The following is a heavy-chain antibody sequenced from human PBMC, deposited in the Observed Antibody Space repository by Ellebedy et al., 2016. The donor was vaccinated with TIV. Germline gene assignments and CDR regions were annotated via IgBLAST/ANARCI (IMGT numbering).Heavy chain of an antibody. J-gene: IGHJ4*02. CDR2: IYSGGST. CDR3: ARDRGGYYDRGYFDY. CDR1: GFTVSSNY. Sequence: GGSLRLXXAASGFTVSSNYMSWVRQAPGKGLDWVSVIYSGGSTDYADSVKGRFTISRDVSKNTLYLEMNSLRAEDTATYYCARDRGGYYDRGYFDYWGQGTLVTVSS. V-gene: IGHV3-53*01. D-gene: IGHD3-22*01.